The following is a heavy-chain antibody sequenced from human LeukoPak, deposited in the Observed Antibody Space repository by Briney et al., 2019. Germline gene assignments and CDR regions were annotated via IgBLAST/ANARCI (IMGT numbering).Heavy chain of an antibody. J-gene: IGHJ3*02. Sequence: SETLSLTCTVSGGSINRNTYYWGWIRHPPGRGLEWIGGIYNSGTTFYNPSLQSRVTISEETSKNQFSLKLSSVTAADTAVYYCAKEVVVAAPHDAFDIWGQGTMVTVSS. D-gene: IGHD2-15*01. V-gene: IGHV4-39*02. CDR1: GGSINRNTYY. CDR2: IYNSGTT. CDR3: AKEVVVAAPHDAFDI.